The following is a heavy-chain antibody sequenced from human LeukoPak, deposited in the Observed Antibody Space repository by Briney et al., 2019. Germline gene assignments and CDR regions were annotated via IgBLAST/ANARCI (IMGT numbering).Heavy chain of an antibody. D-gene: IGHD3/OR15-3a*01. Sequence: PSETLSLTCTVSGDSISSFYWSWIRQPPGKGLEWIGYIYHDGITNYNPFLKSRVTISIDTSKTQFSLKLSSVTAADTAVYYCARMSRFSWTPHYFDYWSQGTLVTVSS. CDR2: IYHDGIT. J-gene: IGHJ4*02. V-gene: IGHV4-59*01. CDR1: GDSISSFY. CDR3: ARMSRFSWTPHYFDY.